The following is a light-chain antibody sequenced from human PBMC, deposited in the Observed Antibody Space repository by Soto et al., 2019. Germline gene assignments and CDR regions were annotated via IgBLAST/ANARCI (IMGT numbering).Light chain of an antibody. CDR1: QTVASN. CDR3: PQYHNWPPQYS. Sequence: EIVMTQSPASLSVSPGDGATLSCRASQTVASNLAWYQQKPGQGPRLLIHGASTRALGVPARISGSGSATDFTLTISSLPSADFAVYYCPQYHNWPPQYSFGQGTMLHIK. J-gene: IGKJ2*01. V-gene: IGKV3-15*01. CDR2: GAS.